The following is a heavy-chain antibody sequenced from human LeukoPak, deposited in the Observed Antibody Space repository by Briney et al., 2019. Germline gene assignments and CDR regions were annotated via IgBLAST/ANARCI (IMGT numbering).Heavy chain of an antibody. CDR2: IYTSGST. D-gene: IGHD3-10*01. Sequence: SETLSLTCTVSGGSISSRSYYWGWIRQPPGKGLEWIGYIYTSGSTNYNPSLKSRVTISVDNSKNQFSLKLSSVTAADTAVYYCARHGTPRGSGFWFDPWGQGTLVTVSS. CDR1: GGSISSRSYY. CDR3: ARHGTPRGSGFWFDP. J-gene: IGHJ5*02. V-gene: IGHV4-61*05.